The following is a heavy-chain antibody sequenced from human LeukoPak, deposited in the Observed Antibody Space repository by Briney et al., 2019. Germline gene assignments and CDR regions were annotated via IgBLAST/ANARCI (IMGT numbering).Heavy chain of an antibody. Sequence: SETLSLTCTVSGGSVETSSYYWGWIRQPPGKGLEWIGEINHSGSTNYNPSLKSRVTISVDTSKDQFSLKLSSVTAADTAVYYCARVSGWSDLHHRKQLDYWGQGTLVTVSS. CDR2: INHSGST. J-gene: IGHJ4*02. D-gene: IGHD3-3*01. V-gene: IGHV4-39*07. CDR1: GGSVETSSYY. CDR3: ARVSGWSDLHHRKQLDY.